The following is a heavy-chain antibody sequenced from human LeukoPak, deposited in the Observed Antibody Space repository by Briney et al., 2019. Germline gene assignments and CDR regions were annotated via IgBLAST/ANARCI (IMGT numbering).Heavy chain of an antibody. CDR3: AKLLYNWIDETSY. CDR1: GFIFSDYG. D-gene: IGHD1-20*01. J-gene: IGHJ4*02. Sequence: GGSLRLSCAASGFIFSDYGMYWVRQAPGKGLEGVAFIRYDGSDEDYADSVEGRFTISRDNSKNTLYLHMNSLRAEDTAVYYCAKLLYNWIDETSYWGQGTLLIVSS. CDR2: IRYDGSDE. V-gene: IGHV3-30*02.